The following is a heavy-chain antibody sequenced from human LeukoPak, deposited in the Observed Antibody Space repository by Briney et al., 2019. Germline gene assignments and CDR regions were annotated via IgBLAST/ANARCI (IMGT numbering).Heavy chain of an antibody. V-gene: IGHV3-33*01. CDR2: IWYDGSNK. CDR1: GFTFSSYG. Sequence: GGSLRLSCAASGFTFSSYGMHWVRQAPGKGLEWVAVIWYDGSNKYYADSVKGRFTISRDNSKNTLYLQMNSLRAEDTAVYYCAREGSRWLQLHRSYYFDYWGQGTLVTVSS. CDR3: AREGSRWLQLHRSYYFDY. J-gene: IGHJ4*02. D-gene: IGHD5-24*01.